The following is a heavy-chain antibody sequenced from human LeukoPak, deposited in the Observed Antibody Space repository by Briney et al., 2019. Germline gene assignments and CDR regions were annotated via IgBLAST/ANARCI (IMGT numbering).Heavy chain of an antibody. CDR1: GFTVSSNY. CDR3: ARADYYDSSGYYPPFDY. D-gene: IGHD3-22*01. V-gene: IGHV3-53*01. Sequence: GGSLRLSCAASGFTVSSNYMSWVRQAPGKGLEWVSVIYSGGGTYYADSVKGRFTISRDNSKNTLYLQMNSLRAEDTAVYYCARADYYDSSGYYPPFDYWGQGTLVTVSS. J-gene: IGHJ4*02. CDR2: IYSGGGT.